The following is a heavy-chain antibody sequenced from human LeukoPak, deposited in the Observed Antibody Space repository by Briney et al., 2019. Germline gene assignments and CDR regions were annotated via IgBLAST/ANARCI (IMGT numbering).Heavy chain of an antibody. Sequence: GGSLRLSCAASGFTFNNYAMSWVRQAPGKGLEWVSSITDSGGSIYYADSVKGRFTISRDTSKNTLYLQMNSLRAEDTAVYYCAKYYSGSPWYFDYWGQGTLVTVSS. CDR1: GFTFNNYA. CDR2: ITDSGGSI. CDR3: AKYYSGSPWYFDY. D-gene: IGHD1-26*01. J-gene: IGHJ4*02. V-gene: IGHV3-23*01.